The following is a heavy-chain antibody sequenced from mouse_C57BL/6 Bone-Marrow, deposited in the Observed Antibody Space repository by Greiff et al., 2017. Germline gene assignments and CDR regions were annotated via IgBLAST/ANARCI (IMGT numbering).Heavy chain of an antibody. D-gene: IGHD2-1*01. J-gene: IGHJ1*03. Sequence: EVQLQQSGPELVKPGDSVKISCKASGYSFTGYFMNWVMQSPGKSLEWIGRINPYNGDTFYNQKFKGKATLTVDKSSSTAHMELRSLTSEDSAVYYCARPEGNPWYFDVWGTGTTVTVSS. V-gene: IGHV1-20*01. CDR1: GYSFTGYF. CDR2: INPYNGDT. CDR3: ARPEGNPWYFDV.